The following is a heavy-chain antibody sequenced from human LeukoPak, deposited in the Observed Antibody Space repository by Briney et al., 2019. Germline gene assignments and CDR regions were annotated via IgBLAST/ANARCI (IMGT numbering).Heavy chain of an antibody. CDR2: IYYSGST. V-gene: IGHV4-30-4*01. D-gene: IGHD3-3*01. CDR3: ARKTYDFWSLNYYGMDV. Sequence: SQTLSLTCTVSGGSISSGDYYWSWIRQPPGEGLEWIGYIYYSGSTYYNPSLKSRVTISVDTSKNQFSLKLSSVTAADTAVYYCARKTYDFWSLNYYGMDVWGQGTTVTVSS. J-gene: IGHJ6*02. CDR1: GGSISSGDYY.